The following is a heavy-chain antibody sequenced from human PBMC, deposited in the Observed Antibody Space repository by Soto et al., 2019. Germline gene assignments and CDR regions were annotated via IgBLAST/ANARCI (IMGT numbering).Heavy chain of an antibody. D-gene: IGHD3-3*01. CDR3: ARNLASGRGFDY. Sequence: GGSLRLSCAASGFTFSSYGMHWVRQAPGKGLDWVALIWYDGNNKYYTDSVKGRFTISRDNSKNTLYLQMNSLRAEDTAVYYCARNLASGRGFDYWGQGTLVTVSS. CDR2: IWYDGNNK. J-gene: IGHJ4*02. V-gene: IGHV3-33*01. CDR1: GFTFSSYG.